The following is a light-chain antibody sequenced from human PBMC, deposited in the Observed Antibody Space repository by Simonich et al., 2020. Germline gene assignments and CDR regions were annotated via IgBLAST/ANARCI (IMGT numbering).Light chain of an antibody. J-gene: IGKJ2*01. Sequence: DIVMTQSPDSLAVSLGERATINCKSSPSVLYSSNNKNYLAWYQQKPGQPPKLLIYWASTRESGVPDRCSGSGSGTDFTLTISSLQAEDVAVYYCQQYDSTPYTFGQGTKLEIK. V-gene: IGKV4-1*01. CDR3: QQYDSTPYT. CDR2: WAS. CDR1: PSVLYSSNNKNY.